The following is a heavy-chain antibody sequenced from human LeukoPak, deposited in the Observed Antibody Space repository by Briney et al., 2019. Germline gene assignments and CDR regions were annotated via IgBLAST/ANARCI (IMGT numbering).Heavy chain of an antibody. Sequence: SETLSLTCTVSGGSISSYYWSWIRQPPGKGLEWIGYIYYSGSTNYNPSLKSRVTISVDTSKNQFSLKLSSVTAADTALYYCASHRDPSTAWFDPWGQGTLVTVSS. CDR3: ASHRDPSTAWFDP. CDR1: GGSISSYY. D-gene: IGHD2-21*01. CDR2: IYYSGST. V-gene: IGHV4-59*01. J-gene: IGHJ5*02.